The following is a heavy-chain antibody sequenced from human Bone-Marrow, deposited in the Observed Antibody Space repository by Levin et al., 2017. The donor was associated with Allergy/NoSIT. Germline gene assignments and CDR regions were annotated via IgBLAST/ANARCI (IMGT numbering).Heavy chain of an antibody. J-gene: IGHJ1*01. CDR1: GLTFTNAW. D-gene: IGHD1-7*01. CDR3: TTGAGTVGGGPL. V-gene: IGHV3-15*01. CDR2: IKSKIDGGTT. Sequence: GESLKISCVASGLTFTNAWMSWVRQAPGKGLQWVGRIKSKIDGGTTDYAAPVKGRFTISRYDSKKTLYLQMDSLKIEDTAIYYCTTGAGTVGGGPLWGQGTLVIVSS.